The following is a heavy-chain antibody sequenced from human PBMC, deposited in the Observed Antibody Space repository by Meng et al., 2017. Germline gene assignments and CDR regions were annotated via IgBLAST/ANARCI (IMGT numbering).Heavy chain of an antibody. V-gene: IGHV3-21*01. CDR3: ATNRDGYNYY. CDR2: ISSSSSYI. J-gene: IGHJ4*02. CDR1: GFTFSSYS. Sequence: VQLVEAGGGLVKLGGSLRFSCAASGFTFSSYSMNWVRQAPGKGLEWVSSISSSSSYIYYADSVKGRFTISRDNAKNSLYLQMNSLRAEDTAVYYCATNRDGYNYYWGQGTLVTVSS. D-gene: IGHD5-24*01.